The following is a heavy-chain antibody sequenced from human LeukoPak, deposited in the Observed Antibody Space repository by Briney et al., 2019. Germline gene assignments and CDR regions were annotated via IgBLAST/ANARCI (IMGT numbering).Heavy chain of an antibody. CDR2: IIPILGIA. Sequence: SVKVSCKASGGTFSSYAISWVRQAPGQGLEWMGRIIPILGIANYAQKFQGRVTITADKSTSTAYMELSSLRSEDTAVYYCAREGISGSLTQDGMDVGGQGTTVTVSS. J-gene: IGHJ6*02. D-gene: IGHD5-12*01. CDR3: AREGISGSLTQDGMDV. V-gene: IGHV1-69*04. CDR1: GGTFSSYA.